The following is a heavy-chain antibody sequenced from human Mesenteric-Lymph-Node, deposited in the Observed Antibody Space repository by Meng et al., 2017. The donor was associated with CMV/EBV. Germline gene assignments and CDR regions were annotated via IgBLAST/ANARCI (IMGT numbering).Heavy chain of an antibody. Sequence: GESLKISCAASGFTFSDFAMHWVRQAPGKGLEWVSVIYSDGSIYYADSVKGRFTISRDISKNTFSLQMTSLRAEDTAVYYCARSSPETTVTPSYYSYGMDVWGQGTTVTVSS. CDR2: IYSDGSI. J-gene: IGHJ6*02. CDR3: ARSSPETTVTPSYYSYGMDV. D-gene: IGHD4-17*01. V-gene: IGHV3-NL1*01. CDR1: GFTFSDFA.